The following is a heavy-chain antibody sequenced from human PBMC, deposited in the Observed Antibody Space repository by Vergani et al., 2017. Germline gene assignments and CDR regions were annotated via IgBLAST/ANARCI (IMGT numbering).Heavy chain of an antibody. CDR1: GYTFSRYG. CDR2: MNPNSGNT. Sequence: VQLVQSGAEVKKPGASVKVSCKASGYTFSRYGVNWVRQAPGQGLEWMGWMNPNSGNTGYAQKFQGRVTMTRNTSISTAYMELSSLRSEDTAVYYCARGMSPPLPPYDSSGYHYWGQGTLVTVSS. D-gene: IGHD3-22*01. CDR3: ARGMSPPLPPYDSSGYHY. J-gene: IGHJ4*02. V-gene: IGHV1-8*01.